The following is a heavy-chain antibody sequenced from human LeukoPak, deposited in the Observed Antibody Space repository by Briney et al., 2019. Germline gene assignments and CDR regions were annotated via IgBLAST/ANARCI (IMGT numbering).Heavy chain of an antibody. CDR1: GYTFTRYG. Sequence: GASVKVSCEASGYTFTRYGISWVRQAPGQGLEWMGWIRVDNGDTDNAQKFQGRVTFTTDTSSTTIYMELRSLRSDDTAVYYCAGVNLYFNYMDVWGKGTTVTVSS. J-gene: IGHJ6*03. CDR3: AGVNLYFNYMDV. D-gene: IGHD3-9*01. CDR2: IRVDNGDT. V-gene: IGHV1-18*01.